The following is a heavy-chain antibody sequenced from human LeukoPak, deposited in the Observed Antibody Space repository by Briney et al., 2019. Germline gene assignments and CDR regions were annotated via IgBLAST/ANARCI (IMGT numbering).Heavy chain of an antibody. CDR1: GFTFSGYS. J-gene: IGHJ5*02. CDR3: ARARLGYYDEYFDP. D-gene: IGHD3-16*01. Sequence: GGSLRLSCATSGFTFSGYSMTWARQAPGKGLEWVSSITSTSSHINYADSARGRFTISRDNAKNALFLQMTSLTDEDTALYYCARARLGYYDEYFDPWGQGTQVTVSS. CDR2: ITSTSSHI. V-gene: IGHV3-21*01.